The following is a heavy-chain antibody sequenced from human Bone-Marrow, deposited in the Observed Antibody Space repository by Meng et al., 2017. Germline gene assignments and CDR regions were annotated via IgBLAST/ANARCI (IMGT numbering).Heavy chain of an antibody. V-gene: IGHV4-39*07. CDR1: GGTISSSSYY. CDR3: ARGCGYSSSWYPYYFDY. Sequence: GSLRLSCTVSGGTISSSSYYWGWIRQPPGKGLEWIGSIYYSGSTYYNPALKSRVTISVATSKYQFSLKLSSVTAADTAVYYCARGCGYSSSWYPYYFDYWGQGTLVTVSS. CDR2: IYYSGST. J-gene: IGHJ4*02. D-gene: IGHD6-13*01.